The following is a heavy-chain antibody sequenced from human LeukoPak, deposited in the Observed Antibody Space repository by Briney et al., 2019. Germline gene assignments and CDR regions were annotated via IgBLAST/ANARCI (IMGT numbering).Heavy chain of an antibody. V-gene: IGHV3-53*01. D-gene: IGHD2-15*01. CDR2: IYSGGTT. CDR3: ARGLYEFCSGGSCYSYYFDY. CDR1: GFTVSSNY. Sequence: GGSLRLSCAASGFTVSSNYMSWVRQAPGKGLEWVSIIYSGGTTYYADSVKGRFTISRDNSKNTLYLQMNSLRAEDTAVYFCARGLYEFCSGGSCYSYYFDYWGQGTLVTVSS. J-gene: IGHJ4*02.